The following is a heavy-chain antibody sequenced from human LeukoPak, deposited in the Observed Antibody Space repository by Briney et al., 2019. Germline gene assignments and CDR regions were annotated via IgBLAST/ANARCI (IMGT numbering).Heavy chain of an antibody. D-gene: IGHD3-10*01. CDR3: ARRYYGSGSRGAFDI. CDR2: IYPGDSDT. J-gene: IGHJ3*02. Sequence: GESLKISCKGSGYSFTSYWIGWVRQMSGKGLEWMGIIYPGDSDTTYSPSFEGQVTISADKSISTAYVQWSSLKASDTAMYYCARRYYGSGSRGAFDIWGQGTMVTVSS. CDR1: GYSFTSYW. V-gene: IGHV5-51*01.